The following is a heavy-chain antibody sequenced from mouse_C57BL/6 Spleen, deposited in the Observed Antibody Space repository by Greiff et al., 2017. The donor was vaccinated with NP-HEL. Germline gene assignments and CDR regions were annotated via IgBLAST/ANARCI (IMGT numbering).Heavy chain of an antibody. CDR2: IDPSDSET. V-gene: IGHV1-52*01. J-gene: IGHJ4*01. Sequence: VQLQHPGAELVRPGSSVKLSCKASGYTFTSYWMHWVKQRPIQGLEWIGNIDPSDSETHYNQKFKDKATLTVDKSSSTAYMQLSSLTSEDSAVYYCARSSYYGNYGGDYYAMDYWGQGTSVTVSS. CDR3: ARSSYYGNYGGDYYAMDY. D-gene: IGHD2-10*01. CDR1: GYTFTSYW.